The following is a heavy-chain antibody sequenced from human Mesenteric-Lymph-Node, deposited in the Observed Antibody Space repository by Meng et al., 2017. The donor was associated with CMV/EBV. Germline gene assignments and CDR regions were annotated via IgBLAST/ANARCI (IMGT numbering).Heavy chain of an antibody. CDR3: AKDCTSATCYSY. CDR2: IRSKPDGETT. Sequence: GGSLRLSCVASGVTFENLWMTWVRQAPGKGPEWVGLIRSKPDGETTDYAVAVKGRFTISRDDSKSTLYLQMDGLRAEDTAVYYCAKDCTSATCYSYWGQGTLVTVSS. CDR1: GVTFENLW. J-gene: IGHJ4*02. D-gene: IGHD2-2*01. V-gene: IGHV3-15*01.